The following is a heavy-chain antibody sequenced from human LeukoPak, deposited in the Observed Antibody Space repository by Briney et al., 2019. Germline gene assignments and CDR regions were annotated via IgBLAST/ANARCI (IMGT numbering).Heavy chain of an antibody. CDR2: IYSNGNI. D-gene: IGHD3-3*01. V-gene: IGHV4-39*07. J-gene: IGHJ4*02. CDR1: GGSISSTGHY. Sequence: SETLSLTCSVSGGSISSTGHYWGWIRQSPEKGLDWIGSIYSNGNIYYNPSVKSRVTMSVDTSKNQFSLKLSSVTAADTAVYYCAREERVASDFDYWGQGTLVTVSS. CDR3: AREERVASDFDY.